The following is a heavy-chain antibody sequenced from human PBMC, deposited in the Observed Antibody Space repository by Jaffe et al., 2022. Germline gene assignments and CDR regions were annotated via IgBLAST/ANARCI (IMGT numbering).Heavy chain of an antibody. D-gene: IGHD2-15*01. J-gene: IGHJ3*02. CDR2: INWDDDK. CDR1: GFSLKTTGMC. Sequence: QVTLRESGPALVKPTQTLTVTCTFSGFSLKTTGMCVSWVRQPPGKALEWLALINWDDDKYYSPSLKNRLTISKDTSKNQVVLTMTNMDPVDTATYFCARICSGGICYDDALDIWGQGTRITVSS. V-gene: IGHV2-70*20. CDR3: ARICSGGICYDDALDI.